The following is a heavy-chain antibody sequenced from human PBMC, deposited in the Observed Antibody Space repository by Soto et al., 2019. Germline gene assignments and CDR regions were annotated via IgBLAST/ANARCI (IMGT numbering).Heavy chain of an antibody. CDR1: GYTFTSYA. CDR2: INAGNGNT. Sequence: ASVKVSCKASGYTFTSYAMDWVRQAPGQRLEWMGWINAGNGNTKYSQKFQGRVTITRDTSASTAYMELSSLRSEDTAVYYCARERIAVDGIPFDSWGQGTLVTVSS. V-gene: IGHV1-3*01. J-gene: IGHJ4*02. D-gene: IGHD6-19*01. CDR3: ARERIAVDGIPFDS.